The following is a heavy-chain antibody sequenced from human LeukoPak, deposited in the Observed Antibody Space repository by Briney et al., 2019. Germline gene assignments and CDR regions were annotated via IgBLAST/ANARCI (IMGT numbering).Heavy chain of an antibody. J-gene: IGHJ6*03. CDR2: ISSSSSTI. D-gene: IGHD6-13*01. Sequence: GGSLRLSCAASGFTFSSYSMNWVRQAPGKGLEWVSYISSSSSTIYYADSVKGRFTISRDNAKNSLYLQMNSLRAEDTAVYYCARGWVEDYYYMDVWGKGTTVTVSS. V-gene: IGHV3-48*01. CDR1: GFTFSSYS. CDR3: ARGWVEDYYYMDV.